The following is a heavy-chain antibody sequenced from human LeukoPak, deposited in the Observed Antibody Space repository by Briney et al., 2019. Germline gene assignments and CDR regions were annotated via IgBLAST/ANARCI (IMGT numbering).Heavy chain of an antibody. CDR2: ISYDGSNK. V-gene: IGHV3-30*18. Sequence: GGSLRLSCAASGFTFSSYGMHWVRQAPGKGLEWVAVISYDGSNKYYADSVKGRFTIPRDNSKNTLYLQMNSLRAEDTAVYYCAKLAVAGNNAFDIWGQGTMVTVSS. CDR3: AKLAVAGNNAFDI. D-gene: IGHD6-19*01. J-gene: IGHJ3*02. CDR1: GFTFSSYG.